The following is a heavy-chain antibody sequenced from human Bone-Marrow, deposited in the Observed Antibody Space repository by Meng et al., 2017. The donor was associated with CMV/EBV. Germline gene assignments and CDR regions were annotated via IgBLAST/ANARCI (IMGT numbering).Heavy chain of an antibody. CDR1: GFTFSSYW. CDR3: AREGRYCSSTSCAITIFGVDYYYYYGMVV. J-gene: IGHJ6*02. CDR2: IKQDGSEK. V-gene: IGHV3-7*01. Sequence: GESLKISCAASGFTFSSYWMSWVRQAPGKGLEWVANIKQDGSEKYYVDSVKGRFTISRDNAKNSLYLQMNSLRAEDTAVYYCAREGRYCSSTSCAITIFGVDYYYYYGMVVWGQGTTVTVSS. D-gene: IGHD2-2*01.